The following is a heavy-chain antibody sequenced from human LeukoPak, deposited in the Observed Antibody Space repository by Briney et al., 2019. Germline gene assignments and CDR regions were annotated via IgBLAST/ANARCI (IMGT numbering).Heavy chain of an antibody. CDR2: IIPILGIA. V-gene: IGHV1-69*04. CDR3: AHIVEATLGSDY. J-gene: IGHJ4*02. CDR1: LGTFSTYA. Sequence: ASVKVSCKASLGTFSTYAISWVRQARGQGLEWMGWIIPILGIANYAQKFQGRVTITADKSTSTAYMELSSLRSEDTAVYYCAHIVEATLGSDYWGQGTLVTVSS. D-gene: IGHD1-26*01.